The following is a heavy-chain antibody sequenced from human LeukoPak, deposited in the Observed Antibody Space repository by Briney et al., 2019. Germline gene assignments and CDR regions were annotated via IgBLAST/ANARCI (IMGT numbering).Heavy chain of an antibody. CDR3: AKDDLYHYGSGSFDY. CDR2: ISYDGSNK. Sequence: GRSLRLSCAASGFTFSSYGMHWVRQAPGKGLEWVAVISYDGSNKYYADSVKGRFTISRDNSKNTLYLQMNSLRAEDTAVYYCAKDDLYHYGSGSFDYWGQGTLVTVSS. V-gene: IGHV3-30*18. CDR1: GFTFSSYG. D-gene: IGHD3-10*01. J-gene: IGHJ4*02.